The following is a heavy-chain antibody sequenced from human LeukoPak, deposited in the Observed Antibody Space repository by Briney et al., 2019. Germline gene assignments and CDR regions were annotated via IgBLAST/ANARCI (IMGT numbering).Heavy chain of an antibody. CDR3: ARDYYDSSGYDYYYYGMDV. V-gene: IGHV3-21*01. D-gene: IGHD3-22*01. Sequence: GGSLRLSCATSGFTFSSYWMHWVRQVPGKGLEWVSSISSSSSYIYYADSVKGRFTISRDNAKNSLYLQMNSLRAEDTAVYYCARDYYDSSGYDYYYYGMDVWGQGTTVTVSS. CDR1: GFTFSSYW. J-gene: IGHJ6*02. CDR2: ISSSSSYI.